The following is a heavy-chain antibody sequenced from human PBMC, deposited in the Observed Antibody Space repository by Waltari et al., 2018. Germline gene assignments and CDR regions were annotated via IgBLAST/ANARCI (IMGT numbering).Heavy chain of an antibody. CDR1: GFTFRRHW. V-gene: IGHV3-7*01. J-gene: IGHJ4*02. CDR3: ATWRWGQSEFDY. Sequence: EAQLLESGGKLVQPGGSLRLSCVASGFTFRRHWMSWVRQAPGRGLEWVATIKEDGSDKHYVDSVRGRVTISRDNANDSLYLQMNSLRAEDTAVYYCATWRWGQSEFDYWGQGTLVTVSS. D-gene: IGHD7-27*01. CDR2: IKEDGSDK.